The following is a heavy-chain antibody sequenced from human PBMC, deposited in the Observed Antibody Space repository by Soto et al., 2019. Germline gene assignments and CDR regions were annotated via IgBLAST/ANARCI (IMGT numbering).Heavy chain of an antibody. CDR1: GGTFSSYA. V-gene: IGHV1-69*13. J-gene: IGHJ4*02. CDR3: ARGYYYDSSGYYYYFDY. Sequence: SVKVSCKASGGTFSSYAISWVRQAPGQGLEWMGGIIPIFGTANYAQKFQGRVTITADESTSTAYMELSSLRSEDTAVYYCARGYYYDSSGYYYYFDYWGQGTLVTVSS. D-gene: IGHD3-22*01. CDR2: IIPIFGTA.